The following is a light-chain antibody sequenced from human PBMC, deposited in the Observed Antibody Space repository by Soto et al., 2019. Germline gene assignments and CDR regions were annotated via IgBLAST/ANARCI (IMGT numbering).Light chain of an antibody. CDR3: QQYGSSIIT. CDR2: GAS. J-gene: IGKJ5*01. CDR1: QSVSSSY. Sequence: EGVLTQAPAALCLSPFAIATLSCRASQSVSSSYLAGYQQKPGQAPRLPIYGASSRATGIPDRFSGSGSGTDFTLTISRLEPKDFAVYYCQQYGSSIITFGQGTRLEIK. V-gene: IGKV3-20*01.